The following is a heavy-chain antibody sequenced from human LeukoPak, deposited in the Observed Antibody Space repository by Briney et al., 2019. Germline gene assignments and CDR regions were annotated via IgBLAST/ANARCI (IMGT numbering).Heavy chain of an antibody. CDR2: ISGSGGST. Sequence: GGSLRLPCAASGFTFSSYAMSWVRQAPGKGLEWVSAISGSGGSTYYADSVKGRFTISRDNSKNTLYLQMNSLRAEDTAVYYCAKDKVPGIAVAGRLGYWGQGTLVTVSS. V-gene: IGHV3-23*01. CDR1: GFTFSSYA. D-gene: IGHD6-19*01. J-gene: IGHJ4*02. CDR3: AKDKVPGIAVAGRLGY.